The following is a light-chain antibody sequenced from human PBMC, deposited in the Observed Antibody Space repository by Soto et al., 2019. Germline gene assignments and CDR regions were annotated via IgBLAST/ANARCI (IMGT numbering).Light chain of an antibody. V-gene: IGKV1-5*03. CDR1: QTITSC. J-gene: IGKJ4*02. CDR3: QQYSSYPAA. Sequence: DIQMTQSPSPLSGSVGDRVPITSRAIQTITSCLAWYQQKPGKAPKLLIYKASTLQSGVPSRFSGSGSGTEFTLTISSLQPDDFATYYCQQYSSYPAAFGGGTKVELK. CDR2: KAS.